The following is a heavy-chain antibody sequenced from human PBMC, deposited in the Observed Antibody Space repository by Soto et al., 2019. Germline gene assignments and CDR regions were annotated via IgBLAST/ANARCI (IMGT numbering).Heavy chain of an antibody. J-gene: IGHJ4*02. CDR1: GFTFSRHA. Sequence: GGSLRLSCAASGFTFSRHAMHWVRQAPGKGLEWVATISYDGNSENYADSVRGRFAISRDNPQNTVYLQMNSLRVEDTAIFFCAKDKGVLNWATSYFDYWGQGALVTVSS. V-gene: IGHV3-30*18. D-gene: IGHD7-27*01. CDR3: AKDKGVLNWATSYFDY. CDR2: ISYDGNSE.